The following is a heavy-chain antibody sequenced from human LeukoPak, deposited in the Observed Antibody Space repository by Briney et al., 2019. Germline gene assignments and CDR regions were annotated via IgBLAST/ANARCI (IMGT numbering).Heavy chain of an antibody. CDR3: ARDRALGTTGEYYYGMDV. V-gene: IGHV4-61*01. D-gene: IGHD1-14*01. Sequence: SETLSLTCTVSGGSISSSSYYWGWIRQPPGKGLEWIGYIYYSGSTNYNPSLKSRVTISVDTSKNQFSLKLSSVTAADTAVYYCARDRALGTTGEYYYGMDVWGQGTTVTVSS. J-gene: IGHJ6*02. CDR1: GGSISSSSYY. CDR2: IYYSGST.